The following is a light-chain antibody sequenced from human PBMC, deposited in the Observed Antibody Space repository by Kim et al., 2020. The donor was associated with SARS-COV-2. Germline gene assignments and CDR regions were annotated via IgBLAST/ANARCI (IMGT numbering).Light chain of an antibody. CDR2: GNS. J-gene: IGLJ1*01. Sequence: QRVNTSCTGSSSNIGAGYDVHWYQQLPGTAPKLLIYGNSNRPSGVPDRFSGSKSGTSASLAITGLQAEDEADYYCQSYDSSLSGYVFGTGTKVTVL. CDR3: QSYDSSLSGYV. CDR1: SSNIGAGYD. V-gene: IGLV1-40*01.